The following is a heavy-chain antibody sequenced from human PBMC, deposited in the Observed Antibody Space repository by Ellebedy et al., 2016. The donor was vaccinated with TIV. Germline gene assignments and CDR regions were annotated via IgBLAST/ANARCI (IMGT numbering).Heavy chain of an antibody. V-gene: IGHV3-23*01. CDR1: GFTFSSNA. D-gene: IGHD3-3*01. CDR2: ISGSGGST. Sequence: GESLKISCAASGFTFSSNAMSWVRQVPGKGLEWVSAISGSGGSTYYADSVKGRFTISRDNSKNTLYLQMNSLRAEDTAVYYCAKTYYDFWSGYGTNAHFDYWGQGTLVTVSS. J-gene: IGHJ4*02. CDR3: AKTYYDFWSGYGTNAHFDY.